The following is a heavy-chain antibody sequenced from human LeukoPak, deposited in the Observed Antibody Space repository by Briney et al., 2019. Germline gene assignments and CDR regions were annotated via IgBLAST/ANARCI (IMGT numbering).Heavy chain of an antibody. D-gene: IGHD5-12*01. CDR3: ARGGYDSRGRYYYMDV. CDR1: GYTFTSYA. Sequence: ASVKVSCKASGYTFTSYAISWVRQAPGQGLEWMGGIIPIFGTANYAQKFQGRVTITADESTSTAYMELSSLRSEDTAVYYCARGGYDSRGRYYYMDVWGKGTTVTISS. J-gene: IGHJ6*03. V-gene: IGHV1-69*13. CDR2: IIPIFGTA.